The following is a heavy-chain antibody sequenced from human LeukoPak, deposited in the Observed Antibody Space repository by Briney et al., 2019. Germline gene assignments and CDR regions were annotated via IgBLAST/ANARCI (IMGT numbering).Heavy chain of an antibody. CDR3: AAAGYSSSFDY. V-gene: IGHV4-59*01. CDR2: IYYSGST. J-gene: IGHJ4*02. Sequence: PSETLSLTCTVSGGSISSYYWSWIRQPPGKGLEWIGYIYYSGSTYYNPSLKRRVTISVDTSKNQFSLKLSSVTAADTAVYYCAAAGYSSSFDYWGQGTLVTVSS. D-gene: IGHD6-13*01. CDR1: GGSISSYY.